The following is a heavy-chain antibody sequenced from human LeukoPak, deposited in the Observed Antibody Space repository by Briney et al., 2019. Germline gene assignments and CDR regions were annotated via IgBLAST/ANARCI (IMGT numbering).Heavy chain of an antibody. V-gene: IGHV4-61*02. Sequence: SQTLSLTCTVSGGSISSGSYYWSWIRQPAGKGLEWIGRIYTSGSTNYNPSLKSRVTISVDTSKNQFSLKLSSVTAADTALYYCARGGAVVPNAFDIWGQGTMVTISS. CDR1: GGSISSGSYY. D-gene: IGHD4-23*01. J-gene: IGHJ3*02. CDR3: ARGGAVVPNAFDI. CDR2: IYTSGST.